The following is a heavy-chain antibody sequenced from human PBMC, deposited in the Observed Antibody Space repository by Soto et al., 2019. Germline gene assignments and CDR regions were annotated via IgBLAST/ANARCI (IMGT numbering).Heavy chain of an antibody. D-gene: IGHD3-10*01. V-gene: IGHV1-69*13. CDR1: GGTFSSYA. Sequence: SVKVSCKASGGTFSSYAIIWVRQAPGQGLEWMGGIIPIFGTANYAQKFQGRVTITADESTSTAYMELSSLRSEDTAVYYCARDLGVRGVMGNYYYYYMDVWGKGTTVTVSS. J-gene: IGHJ6*03. CDR2: IIPIFGTA. CDR3: ARDLGVRGVMGNYYYYYMDV.